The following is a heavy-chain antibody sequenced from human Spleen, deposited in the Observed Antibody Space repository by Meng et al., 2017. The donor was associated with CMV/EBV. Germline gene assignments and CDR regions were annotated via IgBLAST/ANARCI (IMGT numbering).Heavy chain of an antibody. V-gene: IGHV4-34*01. J-gene: IGHJ1*01. CDR3: ARGRPGYCSSTSCYTQYFQH. CDR1: SFRGYY. D-gene: IGHD2-2*02. CDR2: INHSGST. Sequence: SFRGYYWSWIRQPPGKGLEWIGEINHSGSTNYNPSLKSRVTISVDTSKNQFSLKLSSVTAADTAVYYCARGRPGYCSSTSCYTQYFQHWGQGTLVTVSS.